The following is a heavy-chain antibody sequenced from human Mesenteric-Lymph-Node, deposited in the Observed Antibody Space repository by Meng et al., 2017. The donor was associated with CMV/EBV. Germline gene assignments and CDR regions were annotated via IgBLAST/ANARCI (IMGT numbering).Heavy chain of an antibody. V-gene: IGHV3-11*01. J-gene: IGHJ4*02. CDR1: GVSFSDYY. CDR2: ISGNGDTR. Sequence: SGVSFSDYYMSWIRQAPGKGLEWISYISGNGDTRYYTDSVKGRFTISRDNAKNSLYLQVSSLRAEDTAVYYCARVDAGLRAEYNFDYWGQGTLVTVSS. CDR3: ARVDAGLRAEYNFDY. D-gene: IGHD6-6*01.